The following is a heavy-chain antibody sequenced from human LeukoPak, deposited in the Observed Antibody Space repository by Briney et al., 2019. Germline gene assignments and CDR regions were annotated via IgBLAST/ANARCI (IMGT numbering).Heavy chain of an antibody. J-gene: IGHJ4*02. Sequence: PSETLSLTCTVSGGSINNYFWSWIRQPPGKGLECIAYIYYSDSTNYNPSLKSRVTVSVDTSKNQFSLKLSSVTAADTAVYYCARVAIVRLWSYYFDYWGQGTLVTVSS. CDR2: IYYSDST. D-gene: IGHD5-18*01. CDR3: ARVAIVRLWSYYFDY. CDR1: GGSINNYF. V-gene: IGHV4-59*12.